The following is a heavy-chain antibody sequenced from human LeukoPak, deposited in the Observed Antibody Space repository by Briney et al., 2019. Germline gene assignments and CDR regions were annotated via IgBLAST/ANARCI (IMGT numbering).Heavy chain of an antibody. CDR2: INHSGST. J-gene: IGHJ6*04. Sequence: SETLSLTCAVYGGSFSGYYWSWIRQPPGKGLEWIGEINHSGSTNYNPSLKSRVTISVDTSKNQFSLKLSSVTVADTAVYYCARVPKGYCSSTSCYNRYYYGMDVWGKGTTVTVSS. V-gene: IGHV4-34*01. CDR1: GGSFSGYY. CDR3: ARVPKGYCSSTSCYNRYYYGMDV. D-gene: IGHD2-2*02.